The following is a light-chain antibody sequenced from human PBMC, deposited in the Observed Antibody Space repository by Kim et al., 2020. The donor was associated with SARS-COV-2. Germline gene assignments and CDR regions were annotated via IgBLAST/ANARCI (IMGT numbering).Light chain of an antibody. J-gene: IGKJ2*01. CDR3: QQRSTWPYT. CDR1: QSVSDE. CDR2: DAS. V-gene: IGKV3-11*01. Sequence: SLSPGERGTLSGRASQSVSDELAWYQQKAGQPPRLLIYDASHSVSGIPRRFSGSGSGTDFTLTISSLEPEDVAVYYCQQRSTWPYTFGQGTKLEI.